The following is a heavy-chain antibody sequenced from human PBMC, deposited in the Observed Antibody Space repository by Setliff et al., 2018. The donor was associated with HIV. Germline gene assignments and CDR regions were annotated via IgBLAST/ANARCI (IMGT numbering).Heavy chain of an antibody. Sequence: ASVKVSCKASGYTFTGYYMHWVRQAPGQGLEWMGWNNPNSGGTNYAQKFQGRVTMTRDTSISTAYMELSRLRSDDTAVYYCARGADYYDSSGYRGGGLYYMDVWGKGTTVTVSS. CDR2: NNPNSGGT. V-gene: IGHV1-2*02. CDR1: GYTFTGYY. J-gene: IGHJ6*03. CDR3: ARGADYYDSSGYRGGGLYYMDV. D-gene: IGHD3-22*01.